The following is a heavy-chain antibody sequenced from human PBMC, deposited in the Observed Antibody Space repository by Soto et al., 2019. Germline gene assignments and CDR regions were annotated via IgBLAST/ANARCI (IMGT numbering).Heavy chain of an antibody. CDR1: GFTFSSYG. CDR2: ISYDGSNK. CDR3: AKDGGGSGPAICYYYYGMDV. D-gene: IGHD2-21*01. V-gene: IGHV3-30*18. Sequence: GGSLRLSCAASGFTFSSYGMHWVRQAPGKGLEWVAVISYDGSNKYYADSVKGRFTISRDNSKNTLYLQMNSLRAEDTAVYYCAKDGGGSGPAICYYYYGMDVWGQGTTVTVSS. J-gene: IGHJ6*02.